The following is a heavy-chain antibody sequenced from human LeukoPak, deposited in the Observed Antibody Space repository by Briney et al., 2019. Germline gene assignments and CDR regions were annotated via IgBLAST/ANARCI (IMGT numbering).Heavy chain of an antibody. J-gene: IGHJ4*02. Sequence: GGSLRLSCVASGFTFSNAWMSWVRQAPGKGLEWVGRIKSKTDGGTTDYAAPVKGRYTISRDDSKNTLYLQMNSPKIEDTAVYYCTTYFSYYFDYWGQGTLVTVSS. D-gene: IGHD2/OR15-2a*01. V-gene: IGHV3-15*01. CDR3: TTYFSYYFDY. CDR2: IKSKTDGGTT. CDR1: GFTFSNAW.